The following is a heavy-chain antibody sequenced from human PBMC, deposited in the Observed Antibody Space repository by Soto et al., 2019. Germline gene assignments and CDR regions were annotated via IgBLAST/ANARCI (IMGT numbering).Heavy chain of an antibody. CDR2: ISSSSSYI. J-gene: IGHJ5*02. D-gene: IGHD6-19*01. Sequence: GGSLRLSCAASGFTFSSYSMNWVRQAPGKGLEWVSSISSSSSYIYYADSVKGRFTISRDNAKNSLDLQMNSLRAEDTAVYYCARKGREQWLVPAKYNWFDPWGQGTLVTVSS. V-gene: IGHV3-21*01. CDR3: ARKGREQWLVPAKYNWFDP. CDR1: GFTFSSYS.